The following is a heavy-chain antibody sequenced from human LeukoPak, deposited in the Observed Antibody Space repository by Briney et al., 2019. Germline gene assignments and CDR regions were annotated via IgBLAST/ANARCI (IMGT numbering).Heavy chain of an antibody. CDR3: AGYGGDWYPDS. V-gene: IGHV4-34*01. J-gene: IGHJ4*02. Sequence: ASETLSLTCAVYGGVDIYYWTIVRQPPGKGLEWIGETTFRGKTNYNPSLKGRVTISVDRTTQQFSLKLTSVTVADTAVYYCAGYGGDWYPDSWGQGTLVIVSS. CDR1: GGVDIYY. CDR2: TTFRGKT. D-gene: IGHD2-21*02.